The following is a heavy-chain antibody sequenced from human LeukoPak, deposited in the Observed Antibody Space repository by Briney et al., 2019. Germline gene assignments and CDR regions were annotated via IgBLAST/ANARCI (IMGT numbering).Heavy chain of an antibody. CDR2: IIPIFGTA. D-gene: IGHD3-3*01. V-gene: IGHV1-69*13. CDR1: GYTFTGYY. Sequence: ASVKVSCKASGYTFTGYYMHWVRQAPGQGLEWMGGIIPIFGTANYAQKFQGRVTITADESTSTAYMELSSLRSEDTAVYYCARQDYDFWSGSPNWFDPWGRGTLVTVSS. J-gene: IGHJ5*02. CDR3: ARQDYDFWSGSPNWFDP.